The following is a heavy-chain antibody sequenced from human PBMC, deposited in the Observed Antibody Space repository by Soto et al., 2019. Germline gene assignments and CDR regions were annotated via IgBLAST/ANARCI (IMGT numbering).Heavy chain of an antibody. V-gene: IGHV1-18*01. J-gene: IGHJ4*02. Sequence: ASVKVSCKASGYTFTSYGISWVRQAPGQGLEWMGWTSAYNGNTNYAQKLQGRVTMTTDTSTSTAYMELRSLRSDDTAVYYCARKAYDSSGYWHYYFDYWGQGTLVTVSS. D-gene: IGHD3-22*01. CDR2: TSAYNGNT. CDR3: ARKAYDSSGYWHYYFDY. CDR1: GYTFTSYG.